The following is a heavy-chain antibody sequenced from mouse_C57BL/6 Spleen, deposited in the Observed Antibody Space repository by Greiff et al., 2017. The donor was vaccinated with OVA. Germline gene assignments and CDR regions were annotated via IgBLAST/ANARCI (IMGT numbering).Heavy chain of an antibody. Sequence: VQLQQSGPELVKPGASVKMSCKASGYTFTDYNMHWVKQSHGKSLEWIGYINPNNGGTSYNQKFKGKATLTVNKSSSTAYMELRSLTSEDSAVYYCARGDDYDDYFDYWGQGTTLTVSS. D-gene: IGHD2-4*01. J-gene: IGHJ2*01. CDR3: ARGDDYDDYFDY. CDR1: GYTFTDYN. CDR2: INPNNGGT. V-gene: IGHV1-22*01.